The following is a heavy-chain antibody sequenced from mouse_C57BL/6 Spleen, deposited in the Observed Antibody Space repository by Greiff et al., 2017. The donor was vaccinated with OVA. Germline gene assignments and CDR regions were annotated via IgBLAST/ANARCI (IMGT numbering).Heavy chain of an antibody. D-gene: IGHD2-4*01. CDR3: ARWGDYDGDYFDY. CDR2: IHPNSGST. Sequence: QVQLQQPGAELVKPGASVKLSCKASGYTFTSYWMHWVKQRPGQGLEWIGMIHPNSGSTNYNEKFKRKATLTVDKSSSTAYMQLSSLTSEDSAVYYCARWGDYDGDYFDYWGQGTTLTVSS. CDR1: GYTFTSYW. J-gene: IGHJ2*01. V-gene: IGHV1-64*01.